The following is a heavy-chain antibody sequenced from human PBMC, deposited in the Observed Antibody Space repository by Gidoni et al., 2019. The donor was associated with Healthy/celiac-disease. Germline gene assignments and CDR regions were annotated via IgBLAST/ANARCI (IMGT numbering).Heavy chain of an antibody. J-gene: IGHJ6*02. CDR3: ARSSIFGVVIWGRLQPMDV. D-gene: IGHD3-3*01. Sequence: QVQLQQWGAGLLKPSETLSLTCAVYGGSFSGYYWSWIRQPPGKGLEWIGEINHSGSTNYNPSLKSRVTISVDTSKNQFSLKLSSVTAADTAVYYCARSSIFGVVIWGRLQPMDVWGQGTTVTVSS. CDR2: INHSGST. CDR1: GGSFSGYY. V-gene: IGHV4-34*01.